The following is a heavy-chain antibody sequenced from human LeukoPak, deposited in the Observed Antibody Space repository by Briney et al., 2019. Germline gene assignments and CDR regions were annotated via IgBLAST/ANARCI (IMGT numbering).Heavy chain of an antibody. CDR1: GGTFSSYA. CDR3: AKDPRFLEWLLSNWFDP. CDR2: IIPIFGTA. Sequence: SVKVSCKASGGTFSSYAISWVRQAPGQGLEWMGRIIPIFGTANYAQKFQGRVTITTDESTSTAYMELSSLRSEDTAVYYCAKDPRFLEWLLSNWFDPWGQGTLVTVSS. J-gene: IGHJ5*02. V-gene: IGHV1-69*05. D-gene: IGHD3-3*01.